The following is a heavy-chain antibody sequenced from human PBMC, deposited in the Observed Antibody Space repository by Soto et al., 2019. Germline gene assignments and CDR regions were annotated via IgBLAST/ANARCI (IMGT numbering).Heavy chain of an antibody. V-gene: IGHV3-33*01. CDR3: ARDLNGSSGWPIDY. D-gene: IGHD6-19*01. CDR2: IWYDGSNK. Sequence: PGGSLRLSCAASGFTFSSYGMHWVRQAPGKGLEWVAVIWYDGSNKYYADSVKGRFTISRDISKNTLYLQMNSLRAEDTAVYYCARDLNGSSGWPIDYWGQGTLVTVSS. J-gene: IGHJ4*02. CDR1: GFTFSSYG.